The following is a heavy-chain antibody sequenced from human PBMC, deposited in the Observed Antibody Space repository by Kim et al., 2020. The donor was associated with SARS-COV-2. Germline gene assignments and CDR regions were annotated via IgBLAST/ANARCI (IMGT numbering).Heavy chain of an antibody. V-gene: IGHV5-51*01. Sequence: SDTRYSPSFQGQVTISADKSISTAYLQWSSLKASDTAMYYCARVVATLDYWGQGTLVTVSS. D-gene: IGHD5-12*01. CDR3: ARVVATLDY. J-gene: IGHJ4*02. CDR2: SDT.